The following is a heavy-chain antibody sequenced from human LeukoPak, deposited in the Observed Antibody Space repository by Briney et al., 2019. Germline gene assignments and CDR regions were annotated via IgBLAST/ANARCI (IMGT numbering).Heavy chain of an antibody. CDR3: AKEYCSGASCYLDY. D-gene: IGHD2-15*01. CDR2: ISGSGGST. V-gene: IGHV3-23*01. Sequence: LPGGSLRLSCAASGFTFSSYAMSWVRQAPGKGLEWVSAISGSGGSTYYADSVKGRFTISRDNSKNTLFLQMNSLRAEDTAVYYCAKEYCSGASCYLDYWGQGTLVTVSS. J-gene: IGHJ4*02. CDR1: GFTFSSYA.